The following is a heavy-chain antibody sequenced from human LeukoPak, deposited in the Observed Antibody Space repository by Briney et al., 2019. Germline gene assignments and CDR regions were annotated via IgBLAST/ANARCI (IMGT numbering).Heavy chain of an antibody. Sequence: SSETLSLTCTVPGVSISSNNWWNWVRQPPGKGLEWIGEMYHSGTINYNPSLKSRVTISVDNSKNQFSLKLSSVTAADTAVYYCARVEGGCSRTSCYFDPWGQGTLVTVSS. CDR2: MYHSGTI. CDR3: ARVEGGCSRTSCYFDP. J-gene: IGHJ5*02. CDR1: GVSISSNNW. D-gene: IGHD2-2*01. V-gene: IGHV4-4*02.